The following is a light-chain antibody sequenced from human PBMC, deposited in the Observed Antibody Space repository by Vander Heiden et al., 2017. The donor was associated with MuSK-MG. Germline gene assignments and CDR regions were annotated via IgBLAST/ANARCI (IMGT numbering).Light chain of an antibody. CDR1: QSVSSY. Sequence: VCRQSPSPLSLSPGERATLSCRASQSVSSYLDWYQQKPGQAPRLLIYDASNRATGIPARFSGSGSGTDSTLTISSLEPEDVAVYYCQQRRNWPPRVAFGQGTKLEIK. CDR3: QQRRNWPPRVA. CDR2: DAS. J-gene: IGKJ2*01. V-gene: IGKV3-11*01.